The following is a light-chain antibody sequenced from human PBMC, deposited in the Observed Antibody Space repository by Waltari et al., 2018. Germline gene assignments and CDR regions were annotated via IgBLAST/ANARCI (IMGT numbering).Light chain of an antibody. CDR2: SAS. CDR3: QQYFIYPHT. Sequence: DIQMTQSPSSLSASVGERVSITCRTSQYISSSLAWFQQRPGKAPNLLLYSASTLQSGVPARCSGSGSGTDYTLTISSLQPEDFVTYYCQQYFIYPHTFGQGTKLEIK. CDR1: QYISSS. V-gene: IGKV1-NL1*01. J-gene: IGKJ2*01.